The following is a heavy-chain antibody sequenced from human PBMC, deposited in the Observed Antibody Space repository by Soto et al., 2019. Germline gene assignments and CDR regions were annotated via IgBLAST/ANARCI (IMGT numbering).Heavy chain of an antibody. V-gene: IGHV5-10-1*01. CDR3: ASSIAVTGLDY. CDR1: GYRFTTYW. J-gene: IGHJ4*02. D-gene: IGHD6-19*01. CDR2: IDSSDSYT. Sequence: GESLKISCQGSGYRFTTYWISWVRQMPGKGLEWMGRIDSSDSYTNYSPSFQGHVTISVDKSINTAYLQWTSLKASDTAMYYCASSIAVTGLDYWGQGTLVTVSS.